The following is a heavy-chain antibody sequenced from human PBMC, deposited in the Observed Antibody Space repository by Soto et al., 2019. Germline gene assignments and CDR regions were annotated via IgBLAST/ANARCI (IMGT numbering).Heavy chain of an antibody. CDR1: GYTFIGYY. D-gene: IGHD3-10*01. Sequence: QVQLVQSGAEVKKPGALVKVSCKASGYTFIGYYMHWVRQAPGQGLEWMGWINPNSGGTNYVQKFQGWVTMTRDTSISTAYMELSRLRSDDTAVYYCARGRTYYYGSWSYQGAFDIWGQGTMVTVSS. V-gene: IGHV1-2*04. CDR2: INPNSGGT. J-gene: IGHJ3*02. CDR3: ARGRTYYYGSWSYQGAFDI.